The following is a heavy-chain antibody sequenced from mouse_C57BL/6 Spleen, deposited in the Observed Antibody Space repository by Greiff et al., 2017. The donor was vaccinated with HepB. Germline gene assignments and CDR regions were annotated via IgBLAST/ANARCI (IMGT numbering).Heavy chain of an antibody. J-gene: IGHJ4*01. CDR1: GFSLTSYG. CDR3: ARNSDDYDGEYYAMDY. Sequence: VQLQQSGPGLVQPSQSLSITCTVSGFSLTSYGVHWVRQSPGKGLEWLGVIWSGGSTDYNAAFISRLSISKDNSKSQVFFKMNSLQADDTAIYYCARNSDDYDGEYYAMDYWGQGTSVTVSS. CDR2: IWSGGST. V-gene: IGHV2-2*01. D-gene: IGHD2-4*01.